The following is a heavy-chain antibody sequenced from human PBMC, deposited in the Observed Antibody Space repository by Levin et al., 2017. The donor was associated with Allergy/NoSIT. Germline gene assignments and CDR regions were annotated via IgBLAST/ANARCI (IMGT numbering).Heavy chain of an antibody. CDR2: IYYSGST. D-gene: IGHD6-19*01. CDR1: GGSISSSSYY. J-gene: IGHJ5*02. Sequence: ASETLSLTCTVSGGSISSSSYYWGWIRQPPGKGLEWIGSIYYSGSTYYNPSLKSRVTISVDTSKNQLPLKLSSVTAADTAVYYCARQGYSSGWNWFDPWGQGTLVTVSS. V-gene: IGHV4-39*01. CDR3: ARQGYSSGWNWFDP.